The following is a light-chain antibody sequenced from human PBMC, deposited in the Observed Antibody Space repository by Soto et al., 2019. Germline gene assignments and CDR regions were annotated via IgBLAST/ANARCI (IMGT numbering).Light chain of an antibody. CDR1: QSVSSNY. Sequence: EIVLTQSPGTLSLSSGERATLSCRASQSVSSNYLAWYQQKPGQAPRLLIYGASSRATGIPDRFSGSGSGTDFTLTISRLEPEDFAVYFCQQYGSSPLTFGGGTNVEIQ. CDR2: GAS. J-gene: IGKJ4*01. V-gene: IGKV3-20*01. CDR3: QQYGSSPLT.